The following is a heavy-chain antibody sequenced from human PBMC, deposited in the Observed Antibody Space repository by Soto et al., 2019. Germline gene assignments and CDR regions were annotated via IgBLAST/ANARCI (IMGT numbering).Heavy chain of an antibody. CDR2: IGASGAGT. Sequence: PGGSLRLSCAGSGFTFSNYAMSWVRQAPGTGPEWVSGIGASGAGTYYADSVKGSFTISRDNSKKTLHLQMNSLRAEDTAVYYCALRKTGSYFNYWGQGTLVTVCS. CDR1: GFTFSNYA. V-gene: IGHV3-23*01. D-gene: IGHD1-26*01. J-gene: IGHJ4*02. CDR3: ALRKTGSYFNY.